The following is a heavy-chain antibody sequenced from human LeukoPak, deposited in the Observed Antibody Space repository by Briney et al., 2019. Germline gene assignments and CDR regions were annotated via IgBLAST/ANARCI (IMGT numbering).Heavy chain of an antibody. CDR2: IYYSGST. CDR1: GGSISSYY. J-gene: IGHJ4*02. Sequence: SETLSLTCTVSGGSISSYYWSWIRQPPGKGLEWIGYIYYSGSTYYNPSLKSRVTISVDTSKNQFSLKLSSVTAADTAVYYCAREIGYYYDSSGYPTGYFDYWGQGTLVTVSS. V-gene: IGHV4-30-4*08. D-gene: IGHD3-22*01. CDR3: AREIGYYYDSSGYPTGYFDY.